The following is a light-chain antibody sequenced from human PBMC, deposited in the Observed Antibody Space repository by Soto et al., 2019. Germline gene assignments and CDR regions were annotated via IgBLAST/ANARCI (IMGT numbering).Light chain of an antibody. V-gene: IGKV1-5*01. J-gene: IGKJ1*01. CDR1: QSINNW. Sequence: DIQMTQSPSTLSASVGDRVTITCRASQSINNWLAWYQQKPGNAPKLLIYGASSLESGVPSRFRCSGSWTEFSLTISSLQPDDFETYYCHQLTVGQGAKVDIK. CDR2: GAS. CDR3: HQLT.